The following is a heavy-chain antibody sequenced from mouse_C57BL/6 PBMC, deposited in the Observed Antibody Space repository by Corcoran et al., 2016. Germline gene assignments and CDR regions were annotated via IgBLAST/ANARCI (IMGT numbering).Heavy chain of an antibody. CDR1: GYTFTTYG. D-gene: IGHD2-1*01. CDR2: INTYSGVP. CDR3: ARPIYYGNPHWYFDV. V-gene: IGHV9-3*01. J-gene: IGHJ1*03. Sequence: QIQLVQSGPELKKPGETVKISCKASGYTFTTYGMSWVKQAPGKGLKWMGWINTYSGVPTYADDFKGRFAFSLETSASTAYLQINNLKNEETATYFCARPIYYGNPHWYFDVWGTGTTVTVSS.